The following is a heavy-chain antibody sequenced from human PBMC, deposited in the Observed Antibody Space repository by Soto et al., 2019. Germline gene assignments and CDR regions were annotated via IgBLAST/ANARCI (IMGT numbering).Heavy chain of an antibody. CDR3: AGGPDYGDYDA. V-gene: IGHV4-34*01. J-gene: IGHJ5*02. Sequence: SETLSLTCEFSGGSFNDYQWAWIRQSPEKGLEWIGEVSHTGDTNSKPSLMSRLTMSVDTSKNQFSLKLSSVTSADSAIYFCAGGPDYGDYDAWGQGTLVTV. CDR2: VSHTGDT. D-gene: IGHD4-17*01. CDR1: GGSFNDYQ.